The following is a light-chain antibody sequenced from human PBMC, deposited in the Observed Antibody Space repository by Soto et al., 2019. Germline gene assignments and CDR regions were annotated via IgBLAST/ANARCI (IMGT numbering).Light chain of an antibody. CDR3: SSYTSTNTLV. Sequence: QSVLAQPASVSGSPGHSTIISCTGTSSDVGGYNYVSWYQQHPGKAHKFLIYEVDKRASRVSDRFSGSKSGNTASLTISALQAEDEADYCCSSYTSTNTLVFGTGTKVTVL. V-gene: IGLV2-14*01. J-gene: IGLJ1*01. CDR2: EVD. CDR1: SSDVGGYNY.